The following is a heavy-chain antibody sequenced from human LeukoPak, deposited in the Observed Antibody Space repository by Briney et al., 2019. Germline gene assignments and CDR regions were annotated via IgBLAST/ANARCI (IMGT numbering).Heavy chain of an antibody. J-gene: IGHJ4*02. CDR3: AKETMAAAPACVDC. CDR2: ISGSGDFT. V-gene: IGHV3-23*01. CDR1: GFAFSSYA. Sequence: GGSLRLSCAASGFAFSSYAMTWVRQAPGKGLEWVSDISGSGDFTYYADSEKGRFTISRDNSKNTLYLQMNGLRAEDTAVYYCAKETMAAAPACVDCWGQGTPVTVSS. D-gene: IGHD6-13*01.